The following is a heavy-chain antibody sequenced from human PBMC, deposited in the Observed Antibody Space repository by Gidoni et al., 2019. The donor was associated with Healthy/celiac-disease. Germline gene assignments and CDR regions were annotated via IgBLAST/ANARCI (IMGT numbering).Heavy chain of an antibody. CDR3: ARTGYSSGWYDY. D-gene: IGHD6-19*01. Sequence: LSLKSRVTISVDTSKNQFSLKLSSVTAADTAVYYCARTGYSSGWYDYWGQGTLVTVSS. V-gene: IGHV4-34*01. J-gene: IGHJ4*02.